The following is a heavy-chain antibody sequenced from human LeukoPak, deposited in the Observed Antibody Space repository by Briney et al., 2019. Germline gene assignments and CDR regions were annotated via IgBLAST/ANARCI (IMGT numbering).Heavy chain of an antibody. V-gene: IGHV4-34*01. CDR1: GGSFSGYY. D-gene: IGHD3-22*01. Sequence: SETLSLTCAVYGGSFSGYYWSWIRQPPGKGLEWIGETNHSGSTNYNPSLKSRVTISVDTSKNQFSLKLSSVTAADTAVYYCARLSLYDSSGYHFDYWGQGTLVTVSS. CDR3: ARLSLYDSSGYHFDY. CDR2: TNHSGST. J-gene: IGHJ4*02.